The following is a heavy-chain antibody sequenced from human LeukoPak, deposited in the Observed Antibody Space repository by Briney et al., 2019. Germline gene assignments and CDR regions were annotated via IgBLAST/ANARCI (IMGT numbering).Heavy chain of an antibody. CDR1: GGSISSYY. J-gene: IGHJ4*02. CDR3: ARELANWGYFDY. Sequence: SETLSLTCTVSGGSISSYYWSWIRQPPGKGLEWIGYIYYSGSTNYNPSLKSRVTISVDTSKNQFSLRLSSVTAADTAVYYCARELANWGYFDYWGQGTLVTVSS. D-gene: IGHD7-27*01. CDR2: IYYSGST. V-gene: IGHV4-59*01.